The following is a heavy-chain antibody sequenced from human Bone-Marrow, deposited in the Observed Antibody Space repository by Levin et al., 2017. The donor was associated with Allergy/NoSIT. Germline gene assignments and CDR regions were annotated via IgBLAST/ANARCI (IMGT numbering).Heavy chain of an antibody. CDR2: ISYDGTEK. Sequence: SCAASGFSFSAFPIHWVRQAPGKGLEWVAIISYDGTEKFYADSVKGRFTISRDNSRNTLYLQMDSLRVEDTAVYYCAREIIVNTGRFDPWGQGTLVTVSS. J-gene: IGHJ5*02. CDR3: AREIIVNTGRFDP. V-gene: IGHV3-30*04. D-gene: IGHD2-2*01. CDR1: GFSFSAFP.